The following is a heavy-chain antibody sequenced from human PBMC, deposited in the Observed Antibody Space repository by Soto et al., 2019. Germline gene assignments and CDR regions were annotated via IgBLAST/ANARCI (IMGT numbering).Heavy chain of an antibody. CDR3: ARSYGDNDLTQNAFDI. J-gene: IGHJ3*02. Sequence: ASVKVSCKASGYTFTSYGISWVRQAPGQGLEWMGWISAYNGNTNYAQKLQGRVTMTTDTSTSTAYMELRSLRSDDTAVYYCARSYGDNDLTQNAFDIWGKGTMVTVSS. CDR1: GYTFTSYG. V-gene: IGHV1-18*01. D-gene: IGHD4-17*01. CDR2: ISAYNGNT.